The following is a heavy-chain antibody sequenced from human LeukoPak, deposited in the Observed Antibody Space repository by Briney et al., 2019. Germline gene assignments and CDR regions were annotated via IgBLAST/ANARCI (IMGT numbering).Heavy chain of an antibody. D-gene: IGHD3-10*01. CDR2: IKQDGGEN. V-gene: IGHV3-7*01. CDR1: GFTFSSYW. Sequence: GGSLRLSCAASGFTFSSYWMSWARQAPGKGLEWVANIKQDGGENYYVDSVEGRFTISRDNAKNSLYLQMNSLRAEDTAVYYCARVDFDSGSFFDHWGQGTLVTVSS. J-gene: IGHJ4*02. CDR3: ARVDFDSGSFFDH.